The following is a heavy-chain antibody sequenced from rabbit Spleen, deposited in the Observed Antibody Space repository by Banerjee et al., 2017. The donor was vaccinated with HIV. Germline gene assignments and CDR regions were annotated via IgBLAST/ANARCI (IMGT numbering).Heavy chain of an antibody. V-gene: IGHV1S47*01. D-gene: IGHD1-1*01. CDR3: ARLSSGAFNL. CDR2: IYTAGGST. Sequence: QEQLVESGGGLVQPEGSLTLTCTASGFSFSDIYWVSWVRQAPGKGLEWIAYIYTAGGSTYYASWAIGRFTITRSTSLNTVTLQLNSLTAADTATYFCARLSSGAFNLWGQGTLVTVS. J-gene: IGHJ4*01. CDR1: GFSFSDIYW.